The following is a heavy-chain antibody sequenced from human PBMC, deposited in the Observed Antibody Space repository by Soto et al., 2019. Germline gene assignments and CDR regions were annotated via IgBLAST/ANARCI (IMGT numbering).Heavy chain of an antibody. CDR1: GFTFSNYA. CDR3: ARQSGPTLDY. CDR2: LSYDGSSK. V-gene: IGHV3-30-3*01. Sequence: QVQLVESGVGVVQPGRSLRLSCAASGFTFSNYAMHWVRQAPGKGLEWVAILSYDGSSKYYADSVKGRFTISRDTSKNTLFLQVNSLRAEDTAVYYCARQSGPTLDYWGQGTLVTVSS. J-gene: IGHJ4*02. D-gene: IGHD3-3*01.